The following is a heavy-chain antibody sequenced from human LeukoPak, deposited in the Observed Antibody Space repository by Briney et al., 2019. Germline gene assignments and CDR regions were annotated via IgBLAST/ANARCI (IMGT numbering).Heavy chain of an antibody. D-gene: IGHD2-2*02. CDR3: ARRYTASPGERFDY. CDR1: GGSISDYY. J-gene: IGHJ4*02. CDR2: IYSSGNT. V-gene: IGHV4-59*08. Sequence: SETLSLTCTVSGGSISDYYWTWIRQPPGKGLEWIGYIYSSGNTNYNPSLNSRVTISLDTSKNQFSLMLRSLTAADTAVYYCARRYTASPGERFDYWGQGTLVTVSS.